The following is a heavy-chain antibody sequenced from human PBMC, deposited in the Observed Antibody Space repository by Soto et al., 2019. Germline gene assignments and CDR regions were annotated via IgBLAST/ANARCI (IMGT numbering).Heavy chain of an antibody. J-gene: IGHJ4*02. CDR3: ARQAKIGDRSQFYFDS. Sequence: SGRSLRLSCAASGFTFSFYAVHWVRQAPGKGLEWVAVISYNGRNKHYVDSVKGRFTISRDNSQDTLYLQMDSLRPDDTAVYYCARQAKIGDRSQFYFDSWGQGTLVTVSS. V-gene: IGHV3-30*04. D-gene: IGHD3-16*01. CDR1: GFTFSFYA. CDR2: ISYNGRNK.